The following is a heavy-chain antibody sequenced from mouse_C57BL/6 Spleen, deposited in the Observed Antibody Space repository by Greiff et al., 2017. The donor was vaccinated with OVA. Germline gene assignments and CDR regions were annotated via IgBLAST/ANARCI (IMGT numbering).Heavy chain of an antibody. Sequence: VQLQQPGAELVMPGASVKLSCKASGYTFTSYWMHWVKQRPGQGLEWIGEIDPSDSYTNYNQKFKGKSTLTVDKSSSTAYMQLSSLTSEDSAVYYCARSRDDYAMDYWGQGTSVTVSS. V-gene: IGHV1-69*01. CDR1: GYTFTSYW. CDR2: IDPSDSYT. J-gene: IGHJ4*01. D-gene: IGHD3-3*01. CDR3: ARSRDDYAMDY.